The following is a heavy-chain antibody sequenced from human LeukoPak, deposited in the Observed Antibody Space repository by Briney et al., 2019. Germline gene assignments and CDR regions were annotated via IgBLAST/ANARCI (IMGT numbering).Heavy chain of an antibody. CDR1: GYTFTSYD. V-gene: IGHV1-8*01. D-gene: IGHD2-2*01. J-gene: IGHJ6*03. CDR2: MNPNSGNT. CDR3: ARERTPYYYMDV. Sequence: ASVKVSCKASGYTFTSYDINWVRQATGQGLEWMGWMNPNSGNTGYAQKFQGRVTMTRNTSISTAYMGLSSLRSEDTAVYYCARERTPYYYMDVWGKGTTVTVSS.